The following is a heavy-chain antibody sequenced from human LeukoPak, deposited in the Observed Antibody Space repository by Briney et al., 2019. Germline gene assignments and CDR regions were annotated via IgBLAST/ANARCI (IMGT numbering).Heavy chain of an antibody. J-gene: IGHJ4*02. CDR2: IYYSGST. Sequence: SETLSLTCTVSGGSISSHYWSCIRQPPGKTLEWIGYIYYSGSTNYNPSLRSRVTISVDSSKNQFSLKLSSVTAADTAVYYCARGSGQWGFDSWGQGTLVTVSS. CDR1: GGSISSHY. D-gene: IGHD3-10*01. V-gene: IGHV4-59*11. CDR3: ARGSGQWGFDS.